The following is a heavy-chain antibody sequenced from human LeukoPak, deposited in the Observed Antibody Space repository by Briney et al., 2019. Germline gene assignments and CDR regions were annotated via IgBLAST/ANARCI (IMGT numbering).Heavy chain of an antibody. J-gene: IGHJ4*02. CDR3: AKDLSWGHFDS. CDR2: ISGSGSGSNT. D-gene: IGHD7-27*01. V-gene: IGHV3-23*01. CDR1: GFTFSNYA. Sequence: GGSLRLSCAASGFTFSNYAMSWVRQAPGKGLEWVSGISGSGSGSNTYYADSVRGRFTISRDNSKNTLYLQMNSLRVEDTAVYYCAKDLSWGHFDSWGQGTLVTVSS.